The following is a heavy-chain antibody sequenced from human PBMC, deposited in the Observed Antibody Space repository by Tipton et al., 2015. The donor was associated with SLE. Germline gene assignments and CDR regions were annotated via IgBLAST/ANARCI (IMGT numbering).Heavy chain of an antibody. CDR1: GVSIRTPTYY. CDR3: ARKELSTMRDY. Sequence: TLSLTCSVSGVSIRTPTYYWGWIRQPPGKGLEWIGTISHSGNTYSHTSLESRLTISVATSQNQFSMSLSSVSAADSPVYYCARKELSTMRDYWGQGTLVTVSS. D-gene: IGHD5-24*01. CDR2: ISHSGNT. V-gene: IGHV4-39*07. J-gene: IGHJ4*02.